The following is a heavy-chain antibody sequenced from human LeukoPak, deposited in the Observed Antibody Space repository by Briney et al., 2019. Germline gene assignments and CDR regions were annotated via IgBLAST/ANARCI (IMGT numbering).Heavy chain of an antibody. CDR3: ARDRGGSKYFDY. CDR2: TWSDGTDK. J-gene: IGHJ4*02. CDR1: GFTFSSYG. V-gene: IGHV3-33*01. D-gene: IGHD3-10*01. Sequence: GGSLRLSCAASGFTFSSYGMHWVRQAADKGLEWVAFTWSDGTDKYYADSVKGRFTISRDNSKNTLYLQMNSLRAEDTAVYYCARDRGGSKYFDYWGQGTLVTVSS.